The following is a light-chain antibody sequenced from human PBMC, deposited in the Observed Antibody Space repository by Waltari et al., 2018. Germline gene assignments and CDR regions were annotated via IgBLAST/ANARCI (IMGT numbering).Light chain of an antibody. Sequence: QSALTQPASVSGFPGQSITISCTGTSSDVGSYNLVSWYQQYPGKAPKLMIDDGSKRPSGVSNSLSGSKSGNTASLTISGLQAEDEADYYCCSYADSSTLVFGGGTKLTVL. J-gene: IGLJ3*02. CDR1: SSDVGSYNL. CDR3: CSYADSSTLV. CDR2: DGS. V-gene: IGLV2-23*01.